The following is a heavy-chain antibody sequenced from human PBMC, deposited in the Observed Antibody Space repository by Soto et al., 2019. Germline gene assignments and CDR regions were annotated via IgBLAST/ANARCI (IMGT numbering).Heavy chain of an antibody. Sequence: QVQLQESGPGLVKPSGTLSLTCAVSGGSISSSNWWSWVRQPPGKGLEWIGEIYHSGSTNYNPSLKIRVTISVDKSMNQFSLKLSSVTAADTAVYYCPGSGSYQNWFDPWGQGPLVTVSS. V-gene: IGHV4-4*02. CDR2: IYHSGST. CDR3: PGSGSYQNWFDP. CDR1: GGSISSSNW. D-gene: IGHD3-10*01. J-gene: IGHJ5*02.